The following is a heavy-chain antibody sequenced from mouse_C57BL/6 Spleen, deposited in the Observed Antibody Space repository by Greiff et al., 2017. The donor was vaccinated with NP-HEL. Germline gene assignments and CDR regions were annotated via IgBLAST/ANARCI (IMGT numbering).Heavy chain of an antibody. D-gene: IGHD1-1*01. J-gene: IGHJ3*01. CDR1: GYAFTNYL. CDR3: YGSSYGFAY. Sequence: QVQLQQSGAELVRPGTSVKVSCKASGYAFTNYLIEWVKQRPGQGLEWIGVINPGSGGTNYNEKFKGKATLTADKSSSTAYMQLSSLTSEDSAVYFCYGSSYGFAYWGQGTLVTVSA. CDR2: INPGSGGT. V-gene: IGHV1-54*01.